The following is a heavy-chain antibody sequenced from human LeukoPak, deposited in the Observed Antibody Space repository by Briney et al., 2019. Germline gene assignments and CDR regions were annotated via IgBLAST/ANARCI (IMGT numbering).Heavy chain of an antibody. CDR3: ARHAGPAAIDY. D-gene: IGHD2-2*01. CDR1: GGSISSYY. CDR2: IYTSGST. V-gene: IGHV4-4*09. J-gene: IGHJ4*02. Sequence: SETLSLTCTVSGGSISSYYWSWIRQPPGKGLEWIGYIYTSGSTNYNPSLKSRVTISVDTSKNQFSLKLSSVTAADMAVYYCARHAGPAAIDYWGQGTLVTVSS.